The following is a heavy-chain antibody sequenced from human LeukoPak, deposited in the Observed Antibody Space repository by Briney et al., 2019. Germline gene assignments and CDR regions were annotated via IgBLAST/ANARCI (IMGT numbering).Heavy chain of an antibody. J-gene: IGHJ4*02. V-gene: IGHV3-30*02. CDR2: IRYDGSNK. CDR3: AKDHLYYYGSGSTLDY. CDR1: GFTFSIYG. D-gene: IGHD3-10*01. Sequence: PGGSLRLFRAASGFTFSIYGMHWVRQAPGKGLEGVAFIRYDGSNKYYADSVKGRFTISRDNSKNALYLQVNSLRAEDTAVYYCAKDHLYYYGSGSTLDYWGQGTLVTVSS.